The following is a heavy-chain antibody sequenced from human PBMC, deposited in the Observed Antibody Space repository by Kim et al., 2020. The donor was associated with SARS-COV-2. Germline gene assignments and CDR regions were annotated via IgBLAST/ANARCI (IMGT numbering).Heavy chain of an antibody. J-gene: IGHJ2*01. CDR3: ARAPYEYGDRYFDL. Sequence: YADSLKGRFTISRDNAKKSLYLQMNSLRDEDTAVYYCARAPYEYGDRYFDLWGRGTLVTVSS. D-gene: IGHD4-17*01. V-gene: IGHV3-48*02.